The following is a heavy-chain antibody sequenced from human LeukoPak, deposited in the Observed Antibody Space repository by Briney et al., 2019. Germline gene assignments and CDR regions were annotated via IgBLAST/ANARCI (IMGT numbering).Heavy chain of an antibody. Sequence: SETLSLTCTVSSDFFSSVTDYWAWIRQPPGKGLEWIASGDYSGGTYYNPSLESRVAISADMSKNQFSLKLSSVTAADTAVYYCARDRGITIFGSYAFDIWGQGTMVTVSS. CDR2: GDYSGGT. D-gene: IGHD3-3*01. J-gene: IGHJ3*02. V-gene: IGHV4-39*07. CDR3: ARDRGITIFGSYAFDI. CDR1: SDFFSSVTDY.